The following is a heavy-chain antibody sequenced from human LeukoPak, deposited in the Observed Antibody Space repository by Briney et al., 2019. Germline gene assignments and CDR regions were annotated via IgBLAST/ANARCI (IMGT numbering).Heavy chain of an antibody. Sequence: GGSLRLSCEGSGFTFTNYAMNWVRQAPGKGLEWVSGIRGSGETTYYAESVKGRFIIQRDNSKNTLYLQMNSLRAEDTAVYYCASAYSSSRDYWGQGTLVTVSS. CDR2: IRGSGETT. J-gene: IGHJ4*02. V-gene: IGHV3-23*01. CDR3: ASAYSSSRDY. D-gene: IGHD6-13*01. CDR1: GFTFTNYA.